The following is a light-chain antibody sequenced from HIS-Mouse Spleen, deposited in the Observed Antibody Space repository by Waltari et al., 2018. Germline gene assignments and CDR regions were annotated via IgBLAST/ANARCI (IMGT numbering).Light chain of an antibody. Sequence: QSALTQPASVSGSPGQSITISCTGTSSAVGSYNLVSWYQQHPGKAPKLMIYEGSKRRSGVSNRFSGSKSGNTASLTISGLQAEDEADYYCCSYAGSSTWVFGGGTKLTVL. CDR3: CSYAGSSTWV. J-gene: IGLJ3*02. V-gene: IGLV2-23*01. CDR1: SSAVGSYNL. CDR2: EGS.